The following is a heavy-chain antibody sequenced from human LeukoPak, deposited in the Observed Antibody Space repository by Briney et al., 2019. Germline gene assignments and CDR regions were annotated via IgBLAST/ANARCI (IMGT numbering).Heavy chain of an antibody. Sequence: SETLSLTCTVSGGSISSGDYYWSWIRQPPGKGLEWIGYIYYSGSTYYNPSLKSRVTISVDTSKNQFSLKLSSMTAADTAVYYCASATVTTDAFDIWGQGTMVTVSS. CDR3: ASATVTTDAFDI. J-gene: IGHJ3*02. CDR1: GGSISSGDYY. D-gene: IGHD4-11*01. CDR2: IYYSGST. V-gene: IGHV4-30-4*08.